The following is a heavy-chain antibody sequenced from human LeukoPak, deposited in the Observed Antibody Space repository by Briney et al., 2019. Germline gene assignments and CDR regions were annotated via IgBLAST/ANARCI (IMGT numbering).Heavy chain of an antibody. J-gene: IGHJ6*03. CDR3: ARTGGGFYFYYYMDV. CDR2: IHYTGTT. Sequence: SETLSLTCTVSGGSIRSSTYNWGWIRQPPGKGLEWIGSIHYTGTTYYSPSLKNRVTISIDTSKNQFSLKLSSVTAADTAIYYCARTGGGFYFYYYMDVWGKGTTVTVSS. D-gene: IGHD3-16*01. CDR1: GGSIRSSTYN. V-gene: IGHV4-39*07.